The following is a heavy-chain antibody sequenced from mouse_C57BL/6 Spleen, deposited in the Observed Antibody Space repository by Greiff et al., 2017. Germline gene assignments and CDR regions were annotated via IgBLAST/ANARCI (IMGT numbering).Heavy chain of an antibody. D-gene: IGHD2-1*01. CDR1: GFTFTDYY. V-gene: IGHV7-3*01. CDR3: ARLYGNYVWYFDV. Sequence: EVQLVESGGGLVQPGGSLSLSCAASGFTFTDYYMSWVRQPPGKALEWLGFIRNKANGYTTEYSVSVKGRVTISRDNSQSILYLQMNALRAEDRATYYCARLYGNYVWYFDVWGTGTTVTVSS. J-gene: IGHJ1*03. CDR2: IRNKANGYTT.